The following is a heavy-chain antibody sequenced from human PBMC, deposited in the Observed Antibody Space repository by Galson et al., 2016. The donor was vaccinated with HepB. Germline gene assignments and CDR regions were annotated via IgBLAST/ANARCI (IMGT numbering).Heavy chain of an antibody. CDR1: GFSLTTRGVG. D-gene: IGHD5-12*01. Sequence: PALVKPTQTLTLTCAVSGFSLTTRGVGVGWIRQPPGKALEWLALIFWNDAEHYNPSLKSRLSVTQDTSRKQVVLTMTDMDPVDTATYYCARRRPPSGPTGYQRVLLPFDHWGQGALVTVSS. CDR3: ARRRPPSGPTGYQRVLLPFDH. V-gene: IGHV2-5*01. CDR2: IFWNDAE. J-gene: IGHJ4*02.